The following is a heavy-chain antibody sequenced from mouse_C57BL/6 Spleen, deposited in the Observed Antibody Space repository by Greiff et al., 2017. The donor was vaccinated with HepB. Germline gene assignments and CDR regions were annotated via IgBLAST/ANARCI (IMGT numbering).Heavy chain of an antibody. V-gene: IGHV5-17*01. J-gene: IGHJ4*01. CDR1: GFTFSDYG. CDR2: ISSGSSTI. D-gene: IGHD2-4*01. CDR3: ASRSTMITTLYYYAMDY. Sequence: EVMLVESGGGLVKPGGSLKLSCAASGFTFSDYGMHWVRQAPEKGLEWVAYISSGSSTIYYADTVKGRFTISRDNAKNTLFLQMTSLRSEDTAMYYCASRSTMITTLYYYAMDYWGQGTSVTVSS.